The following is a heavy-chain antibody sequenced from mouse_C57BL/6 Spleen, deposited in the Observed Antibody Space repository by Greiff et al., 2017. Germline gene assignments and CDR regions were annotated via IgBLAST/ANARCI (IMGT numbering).Heavy chain of an antibody. V-gene: IGHV1-61*01. CDR1: GYTFTSYW. CDR3: ARLGEGYYGGHYFDY. D-gene: IGHD1-1*01. Sequence: QVQLQQPGAELVRPGSSVKLSCKASGYTFTSYWMDWVKQRPGQGLEWIGNIYPSDSETHDNQKFKDKATLTVVKSSSTAYMQLSSLTSEDSAVYYCARLGEGYYGGHYFDYWGQGTTHTVPS. CDR2: IYPSDSET. J-gene: IGHJ2*01.